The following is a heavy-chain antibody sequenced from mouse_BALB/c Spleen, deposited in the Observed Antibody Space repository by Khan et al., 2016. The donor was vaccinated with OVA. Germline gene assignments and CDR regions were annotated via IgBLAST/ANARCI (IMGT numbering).Heavy chain of an antibody. CDR2: IDPENGET. CDR3: TRSGYSAWLAY. V-gene: IGHV14-1*02. Sequence: VQLQQPGAELVRPGALVKLSCKASGFNIKDYYMHWVKPRPEQGLEWIGWIDPENGETVYDPKFQGKASITANTSSNTAYLQLSSLTSEDTAVYYCTRSGYSAWLAYWGQGTPVTVSA. CDR1: GFNIKDYY. J-gene: IGHJ3*01.